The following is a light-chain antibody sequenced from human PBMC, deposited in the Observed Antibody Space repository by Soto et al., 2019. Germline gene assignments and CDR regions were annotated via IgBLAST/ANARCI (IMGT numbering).Light chain of an antibody. V-gene: IGLV2-14*03. CDR2: DVS. CDR1: SSDVGAYNF. J-gene: IGLJ1*01. CDR3: SSYTSSSTHV. Sequence: QSALTQPASVSGSPGQSITISCTGTSSDVGAYNFVSWYQQHPGKVLKLVIFDVSSRPSGVSDRFSGSKSGKTASLTISGLQAEDEGDYYCSSYTSSSTHVFGSGTKLTVL.